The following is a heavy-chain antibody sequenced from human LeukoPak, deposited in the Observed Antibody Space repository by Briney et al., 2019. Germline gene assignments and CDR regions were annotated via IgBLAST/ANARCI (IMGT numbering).Heavy chain of an antibody. CDR1: GFTFSSYA. V-gene: IGHV3-21*01. J-gene: IGHJ6*02. CDR2: ISSSSSYI. Sequence: GGSLRLSCAASGFTFSSYAMTWVRQAPGKGLEWVSSISSSSSYIYYADSVKGRFTISRDNAKNSLYLQMNSLRAEDTAVYYCARIAVAGTGGYYYYGMDVWGQGTTVTVSS. CDR3: ARIAVAGTGGYYYYGMDV. D-gene: IGHD6-19*01.